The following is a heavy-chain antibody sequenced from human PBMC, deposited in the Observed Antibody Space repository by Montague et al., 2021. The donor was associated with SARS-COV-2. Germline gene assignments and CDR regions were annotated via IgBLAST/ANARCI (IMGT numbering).Heavy chain of an antibody. CDR1: GGSFSDYH. D-gene: IGHD1-1*01. CDR3: ARGAPGY. CDR2: INYGGST. V-gene: IGHV4-34*01. Sequence: SETLSLTCAVYGGSFSDYHWTWIRQSPGGGLEWIGQINYGGSTKYNPSLRSRVTISKDTPKNQFSLKLTSVTAADTAVYYCARGAPGYWGQGTLVTVSS. J-gene: IGHJ4*02.